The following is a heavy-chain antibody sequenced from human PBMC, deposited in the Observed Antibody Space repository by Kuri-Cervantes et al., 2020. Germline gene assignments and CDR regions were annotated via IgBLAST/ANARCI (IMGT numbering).Heavy chain of an antibody. CDR1: GGSFSGYC. V-gene: IGHV4-34*01. CDR2: INHSGGT. Sequence: GSLRLSCGVYGGSFSGYCWSWIRQSPGKGLEWIGEINHSGGTNYNPSLKSRFTISVDRSTNQFSLKLGSVTAADTAVYYCARVSFGVTAMVLYYFDYWGQGTLVTVSS. CDR3: ARVSFGVTAMVLYYFDY. J-gene: IGHJ4*02. D-gene: IGHD5-18*01.